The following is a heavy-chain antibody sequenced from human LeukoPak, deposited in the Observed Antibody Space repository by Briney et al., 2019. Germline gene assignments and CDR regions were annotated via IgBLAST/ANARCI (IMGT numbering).Heavy chain of an antibody. CDR3: AKNEGSSSARRFDY. CDR2: IGAGGENT. D-gene: IGHD6-19*01. Sequence: PGGSLRLSCAASGFTFAHFDVSWVRQAPGKGLEWVSGIGAGGENTDYADSVKGRFTISRDNSKNTLYLQVNSLRAEDTAAYYCAKNEGSSSARRFDYWGQGTLVTVSS. CDR1: GFTFAHFD. V-gene: IGHV3-23*01. J-gene: IGHJ4*02.